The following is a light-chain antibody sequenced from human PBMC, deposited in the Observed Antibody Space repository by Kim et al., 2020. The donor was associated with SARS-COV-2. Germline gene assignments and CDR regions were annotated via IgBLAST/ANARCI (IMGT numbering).Light chain of an antibody. CDR2: DAS. CDR1: QSVSSK. Sequence: YPGETATLSGRASQSVSSKVAWYQQKAGQAPRLLIYDASTRATGIPARFSGSGSGTDFTLTISSLQSEDLAVYHCQQYDDWPPWTFGQGTKVDIK. V-gene: IGKV3-15*01. CDR3: QQYDDWPPWT. J-gene: IGKJ1*01.